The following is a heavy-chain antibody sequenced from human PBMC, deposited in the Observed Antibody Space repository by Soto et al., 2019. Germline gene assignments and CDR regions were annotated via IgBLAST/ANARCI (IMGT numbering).Heavy chain of an antibody. CDR3: ARASTTVTTLDY. Sequence: SETLSLTCTVSGGSISTSSYYWGWIRQPPGKGLEWIGSMSYSGSTYYNPSLKSRVTISVDRSKNQFSLKLSSVTAADTAVYYCARASTTVTTLDYWGQGTLVTVSS. J-gene: IGHJ4*02. V-gene: IGHV4-39*07. D-gene: IGHD4-17*01. CDR1: GGSISTSSYY. CDR2: MSYSGST.